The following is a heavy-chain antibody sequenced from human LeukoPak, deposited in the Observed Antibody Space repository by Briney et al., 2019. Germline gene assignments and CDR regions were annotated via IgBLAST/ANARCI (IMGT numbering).Heavy chain of an antibody. Sequence: SETLSLTCAVYGGSFSGYYWSWIRQPPGKGLEWIGEINHSGSTNYNPSLKSRVTISVDTSKNQFSLKLSSVTAADTAVYYCARGPQPDSKIVVVPAARFDPWGKGTLVTVS. D-gene: IGHD2-2*01. J-gene: IGHJ5*02. V-gene: IGHV4-34*01. CDR2: INHSGST. CDR3: ARGPQPDSKIVVVPAARFDP. CDR1: GGSFSGYY.